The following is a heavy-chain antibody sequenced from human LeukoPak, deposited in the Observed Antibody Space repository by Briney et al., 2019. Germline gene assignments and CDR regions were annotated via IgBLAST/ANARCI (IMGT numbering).Heavy chain of an antibody. Sequence: GGSLRLSCAASGFTFSSYSMNWVRQAPGKGLEWVSSISSSSSYIYYADSVKGRFTISRDNAKNSLYLQMNSLRAEDTAVYYCARTDTAMATDWFDPWGQGTLVPVSS. CDR2: ISSSSSYI. V-gene: IGHV3-21*01. CDR1: GFTFSSYS. D-gene: IGHD5-18*01. CDR3: ARTDTAMATDWFDP. J-gene: IGHJ5*02.